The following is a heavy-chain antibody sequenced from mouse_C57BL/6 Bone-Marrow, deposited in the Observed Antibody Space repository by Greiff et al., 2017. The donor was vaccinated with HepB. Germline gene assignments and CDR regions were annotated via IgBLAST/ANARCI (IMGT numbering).Heavy chain of an antibody. D-gene: IGHD1-1*01. CDR3: ARDVYYGSSYDYFDY. CDR2: INYDGSST. J-gene: IGHJ2*01. CDR1: GFTFSDYY. Sequence: EVQVVESEGGLVQPGSSMKLSCTASGFTFSDYYMAWVRQVPEKGLEWVANINYDGSSTYYLDSLKSRFIISRDNAKNILYLQMSSLKSEDTATYYCARDVYYGSSYDYFDYWGQGTTLTVSS. V-gene: IGHV5-16*01.